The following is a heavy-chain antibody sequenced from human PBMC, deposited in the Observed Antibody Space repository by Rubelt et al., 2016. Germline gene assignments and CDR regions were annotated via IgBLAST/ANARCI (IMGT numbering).Heavy chain of an antibody. CDR3: ARVGGGTYYDFWSGYYTGRDGMDV. J-gene: IGHJ6*02. D-gene: IGHD3-3*01. V-gene: IGHV3-9*01. Sequence: GISWNSGSIGYADSVKGRFTISRDNAKNSLYLQMNSLRAEDTAVYYCARVGGGTYYDFWSGYYTGRDGMDVWGQGTTVTVSS. CDR2: ISWNSGSI.